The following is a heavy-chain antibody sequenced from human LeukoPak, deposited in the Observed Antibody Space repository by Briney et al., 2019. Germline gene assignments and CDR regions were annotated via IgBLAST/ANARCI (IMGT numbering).Heavy chain of an antibody. V-gene: IGHV3-66*02. J-gene: IGHJ4*02. Sequence: GGSLRLSCAASGFTVSSNYVSWVRQAPGKGLEWVSFIYSGGSTYYADSVKGRFTISRDNSKNTLYLQMNSLRAEDTAVYYCTRGSSKGGSIGYYFDYWGQGTLVTVSS. D-gene: IGHD6-6*01. CDR1: GFTVSSNY. CDR3: TRGSSKGGSIGYYFDY. CDR2: IYSGGST.